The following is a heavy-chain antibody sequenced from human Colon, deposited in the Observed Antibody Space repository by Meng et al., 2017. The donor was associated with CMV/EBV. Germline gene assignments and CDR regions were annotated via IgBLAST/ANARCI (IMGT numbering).Heavy chain of an antibody. CDR1: GFTFGDYA. J-gene: IGHJ4*01. D-gene: IGHD5-18*01. CDR2: IRAKAYGETT. Sequence: GESLKISCTVSGFTFGDYAMTWARQAPGKAPEWVGFIRAKAYGETTEYATSVKGRFIISRDDSEGIAYLQMDNHRAEDKAVYYCTREIRREQQWLRAFAYWGQGTLVTVSS. V-gene: IGHV3-49*04. CDR3: TREIRREQQWLRAFAY.